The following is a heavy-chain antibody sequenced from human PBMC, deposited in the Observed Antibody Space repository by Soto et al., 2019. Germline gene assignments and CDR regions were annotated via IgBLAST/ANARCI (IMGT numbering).Heavy chain of an antibody. V-gene: IGHV4-34*01. Sequence: SETLSLTCAVYCGSFSGYYWSWIRQPPWEGLEWIVEINHSGSTNYNPSLKSRVTISVDTSKNQFSLKLSSVTAADTAVYYCARGAHYYDILTGYYQLRQHGGTVDVGVKGSTVS. CDR3: ARGAHYYDILTGYYQLRQHGGTVDV. CDR1: CGSFSGYY. J-gene: IGHJ6*03. D-gene: IGHD3-9*01. CDR2: INHSGST.